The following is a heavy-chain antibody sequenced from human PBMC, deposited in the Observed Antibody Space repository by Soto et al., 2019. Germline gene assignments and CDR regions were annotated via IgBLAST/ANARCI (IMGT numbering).Heavy chain of an antibody. CDR1: GFTFSDAW. J-gene: IGHJ4*02. CDR2: IKRKSDGGTT. Sequence: GGSLRLSCAASGFTFSDAWMIWVRQAPGKGLEWVGRIKRKSDGGTTDYAAPVKGRSTISRDDSANTLYLQMNSLKTEDTAVYFCAVNDYLDYWGQGALVTVSS. V-gene: IGHV3-15*01. CDR3: AVNDYLDY.